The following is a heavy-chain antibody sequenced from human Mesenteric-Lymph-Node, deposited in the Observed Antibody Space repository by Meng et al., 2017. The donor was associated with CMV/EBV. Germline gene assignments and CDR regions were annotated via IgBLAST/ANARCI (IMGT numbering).Heavy chain of an antibody. D-gene: IGHD1-20*01. Sequence: GGSLRLSCAASGLAVNMNHMTWVRQAPGKGLEWVAYITSSGRAMKYADSVKGRVTISRDNAKNSLYLQMNSLRAEDTAVYYCARGDNWKLTVYAGMDVWGLGTTVTVSS. CDR3: ARGDNWKLTVYAGMDV. CDR2: ITSSGRAM. J-gene: IGHJ6*02. CDR1: GLAVNMNH. V-gene: IGHV3-11*01.